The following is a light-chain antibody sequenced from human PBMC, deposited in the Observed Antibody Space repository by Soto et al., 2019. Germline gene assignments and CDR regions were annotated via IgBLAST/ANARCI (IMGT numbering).Light chain of an antibody. CDR3: QQYNNWPPRT. CDR1: QSVSST. CDR2: GAS. J-gene: IGKJ1*01. Sequence: EIVMTQSPATLSVSPGERATLSCRASQSVSSTLAWYQQKPGQAPRLLIYGASTRATGIPARFSGSGSGTEFTLTISSLQSEDFAVYYRQQYNNWPPRTFGQGTKVEIK. V-gene: IGKV3-15*01.